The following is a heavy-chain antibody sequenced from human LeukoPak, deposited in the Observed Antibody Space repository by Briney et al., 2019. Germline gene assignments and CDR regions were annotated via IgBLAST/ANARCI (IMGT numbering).Heavy chain of an antibody. Sequence: PGGSLRLSCAASGFTVSSNYMTWVRQAPGKGLEWVSGISGSGHRTYYADSVKGRFTISRDNSKNTLYLQMNSLRAEDTAVYYCAKDWGEYFDYVWGSFTSFDFWGQGTLVTVSS. CDR3: AKDWGEYFDYVWGSFTSFDF. CDR2: ISGSGHRT. J-gene: IGHJ4*02. V-gene: IGHV3-23*01. CDR1: GFTVSSNY. D-gene: IGHD3-16*01.